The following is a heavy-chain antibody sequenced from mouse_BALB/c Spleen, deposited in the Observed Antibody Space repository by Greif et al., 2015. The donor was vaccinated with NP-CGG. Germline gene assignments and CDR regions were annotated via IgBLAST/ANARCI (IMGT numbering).Heavy chain of an antibody. Sequence: QVQLQQSGPELVKPGASVKISCKASGYTFTDYYINWVKQKPGQGLEWIGWIYPGSGNTKYNEKFKGKATLTVDTSSSTSHMQLSSVTSEDAAGYFCARRTETEAMDCWGQGTSVTVSS. CDR2: IYPGSGNT. CDR1: GYTFTDYY. J-gene: IGHJ4*01. CDR3: ARRTETEAMDC. V-gene: IGHV1-84*02.